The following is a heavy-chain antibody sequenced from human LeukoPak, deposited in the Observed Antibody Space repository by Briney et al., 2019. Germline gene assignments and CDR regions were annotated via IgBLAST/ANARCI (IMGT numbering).Heavy chain of an antibody. CDR2: ISASNGNT. V-gene: IGHV1-18*01. J-gene: IGHJ4*02. CDR1: GYTFTSHG. Sequence: ASVRVSCKASGYTFTSHGISWVRQAPRQGLEWMGWISASNGNTKYALKLQGRVTMPTDTSTRTAYMELRSLRSYDTPVYYCARTYYYGSGTYYNFDYWGQGTLVTVSS. CDR3: ARTYYYGSGTYYNFDY. D-gene: IGHD3-10*01.